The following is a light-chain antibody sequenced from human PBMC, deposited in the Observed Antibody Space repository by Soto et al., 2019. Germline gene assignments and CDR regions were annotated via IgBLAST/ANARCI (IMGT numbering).Light chain of an antibody. J-gene: IGLJ2*01. CDR1: SSDVGGYNY. CDR3: SSYTSSSDVV. Sequence: QSVLTQPASVSGSPGQSITISCTGTSSDVGGYNYVSWYQQHPGKAPKLMIYEVSNRPSGVSNRFSGSKSGNTASLTISGLQAEDGADYYCSSYTSSSDVVFGGGTKVTVL. V-gene: IGLV2-14*01. CDR2: EVS.